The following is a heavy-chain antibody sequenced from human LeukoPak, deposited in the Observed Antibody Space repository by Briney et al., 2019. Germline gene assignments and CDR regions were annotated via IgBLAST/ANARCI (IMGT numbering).Heavy chain of an antibody. Sequence: SETLSLTCSVSGDSISSSNYYWGWIRQPPGKGPEWIGSIYYTGSTYYNPSLQSRVAIFLDTSANQFSLILTSLTAADTAVYYCVSQRGSSGYDPLHYWGQGTLVTVSS. D-gene: IGHD5-12*01. CDR2: IYYTGST. CDR3: VSQRGSSGYDPLHY. V-gene: IGHV4-39*01. J-gene: IGHJ4*02. CDR1: GDSISSSNYY.